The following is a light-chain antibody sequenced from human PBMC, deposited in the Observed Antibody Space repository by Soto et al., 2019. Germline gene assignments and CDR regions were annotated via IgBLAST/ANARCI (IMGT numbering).Light chain of an antibody. Sequence: AIQMTQSPSSLSASVGDRVTISCRASQGIGNALGWYQQKPGKPPKVLIYGASNLQSGVPPRFSGSGYGTEFTLTISSLLPDDFATYYCHQYSSYSWTFGQGTKVDIK. CDR1: QGIGNA. V-gene: IGKV1-6*01. CDR2: GAS. J-gene: IGKJ1*01. CDR3: HQYSSYSWT.